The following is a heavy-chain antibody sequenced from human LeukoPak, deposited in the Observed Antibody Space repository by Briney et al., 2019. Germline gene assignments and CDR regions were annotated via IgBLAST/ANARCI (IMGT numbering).Heavy chain of an antibody. Sequence: SETLSLNCTVSGGSFSGYYWTWIRQSVGKGLEWIGEINHSGNSDSNPSLKSRVTLAVDTSKRQVSLRLTSMTAADTAVYYCARRTPGLWFGHFYFYMDVWGKGTTV. J-gene: IGHJ6*03. CDR2: INHSGNS. CDR1: GGSFSGYY. CDR3: ARRTPGLWFGHFYFYMDV. V-gene: IGHV4-34*01. D-gene: IGHD3-10*01.